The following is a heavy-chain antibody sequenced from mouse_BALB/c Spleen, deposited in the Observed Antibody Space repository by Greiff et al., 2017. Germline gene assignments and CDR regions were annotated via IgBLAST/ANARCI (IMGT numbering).Heavy chain of an antibody. CDR2: ISSGGST. V-gene: IGHV5-6-5*01. D-gene: IGHD1-2*01. Sequence: EVQLVESGGGLVKPGGSLKLSCAASGFTFSSYAMSWVRQTPEKRLEWVASISSGGSTYYPDSVKGRFTISRDNARNILYLQMSSLRSEDTAMYYCARGITTATPDYWGQGTTLTVSS. J-gene: IGHJ2*01. CDR1: GFTFSSYA. CDR3: ARGITTATPDY.